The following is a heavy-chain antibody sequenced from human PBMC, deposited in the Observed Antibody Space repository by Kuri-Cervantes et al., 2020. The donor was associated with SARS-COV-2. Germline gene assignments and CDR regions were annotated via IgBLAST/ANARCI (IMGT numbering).Heavy chain of an antibody. Sequence: LSLTCAASGFHFSSHGMHWVRQAPGKGLEWVAVISYDGSNKYYADSVKGRFTISRDNSKNTLYLQMNSLRAEDTAVYYCASVEPNSGSYYPGYWGQGTLVTVSS. J-gene: IGHJ4*02. V-gene: IGHV3-30*03. CDR1: GFHFSSHG. CDR2: ISYDGSNK. CDR3: ASVEPNSGSYYPGY. D-gene: IGHD1-26*01.